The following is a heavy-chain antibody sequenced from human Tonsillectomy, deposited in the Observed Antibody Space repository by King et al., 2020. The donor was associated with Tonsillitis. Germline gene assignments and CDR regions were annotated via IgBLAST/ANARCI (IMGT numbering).Heavy chain of an antibody. Sequence: VQLVESGGGLVQPGRSLRLSCTASGFTFGDYAMSWVRQAPGKGLEWVGFIRSKAYGGTTEYAASVKGRCTISRDDSKSIAYLQMNSLKTEDTAVYYCTRVNGRGWVFDLWGRGTLVTVSS. CDR1: GFTFGDYA. CDR3: TRVNGRGWVFDL. J-gene: IGHJ2*01. V-gene: IGHV3-49*04. CDR2: IRSKAYGGTT. D-gene: IGHD6-19*01.